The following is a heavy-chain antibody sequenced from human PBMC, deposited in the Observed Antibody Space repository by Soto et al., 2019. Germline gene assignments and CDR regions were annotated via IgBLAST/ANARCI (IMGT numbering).Heavy chain of an antibody. CDR2: INHSGST. V-gene: IGHV4-34*01. CDR1: GGSFSGYY. Sequence: SETLSLTCAVYGGSFSGYYWSLIRHPPWKWLEWIGEINHSGSTNYNPSLKSRVTISVDTSKNQFSLKLSSVTAADTAVYYCARSQRITMIVVVIANGGFDYWGQGTLVTVSS. D-gene: IGHD3-22*01. CDR3: ARSQRITMIVVVIANGGFDY. J-gene: IGHJ4*02.